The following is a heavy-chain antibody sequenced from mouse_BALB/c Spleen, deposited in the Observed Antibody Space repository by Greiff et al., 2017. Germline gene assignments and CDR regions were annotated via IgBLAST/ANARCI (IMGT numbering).Heavy chain of an antibody. CDR3: ARGGLRRDDRYAIDY. D-gene: IGHD2-2*01. CDR2: ISSGSSTI. J-gene: IGHJ4*01. Sequence: DVQLVESGGGLVQPGGSRKLSCAASGFTFSSFGMHWVRQAPEKGLEWVAYISSGSSTIYYADTVKGRFTISRDNPKNTLFLQMTSLRSEDTAMYYCARGGLRRDDRYAIDYWGQGTSVTVSS. V-gene: IGHV5-17*02. CDR1: GFTFSSFG.